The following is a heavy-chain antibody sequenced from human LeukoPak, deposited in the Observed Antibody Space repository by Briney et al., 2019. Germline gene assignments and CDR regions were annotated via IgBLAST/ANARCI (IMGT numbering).Heavy chain of an antibody. CDR3: ARDDTSCSSTSCYSY. V-gene: IGHV1-69*04. CDR2: IIPILGIA. Sequence: SVKVSCKASGGTFSSYAISWVRQAPGQGLEWMGRIIPILGIANYAQKFQGRVTITADESTSTAYMELSSLRSEDTAVYYCARDDTSCSSTSCYSYWGQGTLVTVSS. J-gene: IGHJ4*02. CDR1: GGTFSSYA. D-gene: IGHD2-2*01.